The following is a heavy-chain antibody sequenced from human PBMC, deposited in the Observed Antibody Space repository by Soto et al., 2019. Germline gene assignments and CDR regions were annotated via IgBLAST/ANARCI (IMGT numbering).Heavy chain of an antibody. CDR3: AKDIGGYYGMDV. CDR2: ISWNSGSI. CDR1: EFTFDDYA. V-gene: IGHV3-9*01. J-gene: IGHJ6*02. Sequence: PGGSLRLSCAASEFTFDDYAMHWVRQAPGKGLEWVSGISWNSGSIGYADSVKGRFTISRDNAKNSLYLQMNSLRAEDTALYYCAKDIGGYYGMDVWGQGTTVTVSS.